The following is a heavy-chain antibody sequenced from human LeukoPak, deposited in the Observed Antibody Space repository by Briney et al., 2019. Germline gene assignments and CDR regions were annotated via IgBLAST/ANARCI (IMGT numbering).Heavy chain of an antibody. V-gene: IGHV4-59*01. D-gene: IGHD3-10*01. Sequence: KASETLSLTCTVSGGSISSYYWSWLRQPPGKGLEWVGYIYYSGSTNYNPSLKSRVTISVDTSKNQFSLKLSSVTAADTAVYYCARGTHVLLWFGELSIHPGVFDYWGQGTLVTVSS. CDR3: ARGTHVLLWFGELSIHPGVFDY. CDR2: IYYSGST. CDR1: GGSISSYY. J-gene: IGHJ4*02.